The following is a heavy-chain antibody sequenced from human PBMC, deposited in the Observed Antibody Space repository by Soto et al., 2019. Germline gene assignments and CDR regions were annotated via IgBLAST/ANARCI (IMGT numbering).Heavy chain of an antibody. Sequence: SVKVSCKTSGGTFSNDISTWVRQAPGQGLEWMGRIIPLLDTTNYAQKFQGRVTITADKSTGTAYMELNRLRSEDTAVYYCVRRRILVDQGYAFDIWGPGTIVTVSS. CDR1: GGTFSNDI. CDR3: VRRRILVDQGYAFDI. V-gene: IGHV1-69*08. J-gene: IGHJ3*02. CDR2: IIPLLDTT.